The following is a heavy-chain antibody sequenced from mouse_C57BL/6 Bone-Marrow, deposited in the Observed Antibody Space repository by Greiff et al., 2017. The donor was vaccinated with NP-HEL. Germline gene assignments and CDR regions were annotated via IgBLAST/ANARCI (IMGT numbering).Heavy chain of an antibody. Sequence: VKLMESGPELVKPGASVKISCKASGYAFSSSWMNWVKQRPGKGLEWIGRIYPGDGDTNYNGKFKGKATLTADKSSSTAYMQLSSLTSEDSAVYFCARRVYGSSYWYFDVWGTGTTVTVSS. D-gene: IGHD1-1*01. V-gene: IGHV1-82*01. CDR2: IYPGDGDT. CDR1: GYAFSSSW. J-gene: IGHJ1*03. CDR3: ARRVYGSSYWYFDV.